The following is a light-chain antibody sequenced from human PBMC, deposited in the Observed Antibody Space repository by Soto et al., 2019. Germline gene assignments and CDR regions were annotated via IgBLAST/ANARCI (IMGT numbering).Light chain of an antibody. Sequence: DVQMIQSPSSVSASVGDTVTITCRASQGVSSWLAWYQHKPGRPPKLLISAAFNLQSGVPSRFSGSGSGTDFSLSISGLQPEDFATYFCQQADKFPYTFGQGT. CDR1: QGVSSW. CDR2: AAF. CDR3: QQADKFPYT. V-gene: IGKV1-12*01. J-gene: IGKJ2*01.